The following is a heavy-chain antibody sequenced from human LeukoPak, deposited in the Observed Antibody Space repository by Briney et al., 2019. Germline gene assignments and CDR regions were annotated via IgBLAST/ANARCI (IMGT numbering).Heavy chain of an antibody. CDR3: ARGRYYYGSGMGFDY. CDR1: GGSISSSSYY. D-gene: IGHD3-10*01. CDR2: IYYSGST. V-gene: IGHV4-39*07. J-gene: IGHJ4*02. Sequence: SETLSLTCTVSGGSISSSSYYWGWIRQPPGKGLEWIGSIYYSGSTYYNPSLKSRVTMSVDTSKNQFSLKLSSVTAADTAVYYCARGRYYYGSGMGFDYWGQGTLVTVSS.